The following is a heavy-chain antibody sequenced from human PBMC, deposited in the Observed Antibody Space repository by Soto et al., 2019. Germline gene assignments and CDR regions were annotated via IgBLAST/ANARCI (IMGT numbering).Heavy chain of an antibody. CDR2: IIPRSGTS. CDR1: GDTFSTYT. CDR3: ASLSFTGDLDV. D-gene: IGHD7-27*01. V-gene: IGHV1-69*13. J-gene: IGHJ6*02. Sequence: SVKVSCKASGDTFSTYTITWVRQAPGQGLEWMGGIIPRSGTSNYAQKFQGRVTITADESTSTAYMEMNSLRVEDTAVCYCASLSFTGDLDVWGPGTTVTVSS.